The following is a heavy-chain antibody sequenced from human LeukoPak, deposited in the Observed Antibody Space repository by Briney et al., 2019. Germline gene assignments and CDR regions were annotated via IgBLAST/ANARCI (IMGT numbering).Heavy chain of an antibody. CDR3: ARCKYYYGSGSYSFDY. D-gene: IGHD3-10*01. CDR2: IKQDGGGK. J-gene: IGHJ4*02. CDR1: GFTFSSYW. V-gene: IGHV3-7*03. Sequence: GGSLRLSCAASGFTFSSYWMSWVRQAPGKGLEWVANIKQDGGGKYYVDSVKGRFTISRAKAKNTLYLQMNSLRAEDTAGYYCARCKYYYGSGSYSFDYWGQGTLVTVSS.